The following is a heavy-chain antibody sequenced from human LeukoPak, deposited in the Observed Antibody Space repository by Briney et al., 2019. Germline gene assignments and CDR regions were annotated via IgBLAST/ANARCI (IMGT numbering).Heavy chain of an antibody. D-gene: IGHD3-10*01. CDR2: INHSGST. CDR3: ARRPSSGSYFDY. CDR1: GGSFSGYY. Sequence: SETVSLTCAVSGGSFSGYYWSWIRQPPGKGLEWIGEINHSGSTNYNPSLKSRVTISVDTSKNQFSLKLSSVTAAVTAVYYCARRPSSGSYFDYWGQGTLVTVSS. J-gene: IGHJ4*02. V-gene: IGHV4-34*01.